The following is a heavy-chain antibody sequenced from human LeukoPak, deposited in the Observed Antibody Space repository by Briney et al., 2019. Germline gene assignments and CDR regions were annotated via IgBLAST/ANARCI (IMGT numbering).Heavy chain of an antibody. CDR3: ARATYTVTTSPMDY. CDR1: GFTFSSYA. J-gene: IGHJ4*02. V-gene: IGHV3-30-3*01. Sequence: GGPLRLSCAASGFTFSSYAMHWVRQAPGKGLEWVAVISYDGSNKYYADSVKGRFTISRDNSKNTLYLQMNSLRAEDTAVYYCARATYTVTTSPMDYWGQGTLVTVSS. CDR2: ISYDGSNK. D-gene: IGHD4-17*01.